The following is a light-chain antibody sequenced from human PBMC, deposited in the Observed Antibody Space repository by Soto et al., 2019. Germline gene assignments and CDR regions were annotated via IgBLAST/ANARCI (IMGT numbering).Light chain of an antibody. CDR3: QQYGSSRT. J-gene: IGKJ1*01. Sequence: EIVLTQSPGTLSLSPGERDTLSCRASQSVSSSYLAWYQQKPGQAPRLLIYGASSRATGIPDRFSGSGSGTDFTLTISRLEPEDFAVSYCQQYGSSRTFGQGTKVEIK. V-gene: IGKV3-20*01. CDR1: QSVSSSY. CDR2: GAS.